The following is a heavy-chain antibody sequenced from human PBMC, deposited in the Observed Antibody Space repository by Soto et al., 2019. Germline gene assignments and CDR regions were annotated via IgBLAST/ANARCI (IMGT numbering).Heavy chain of an antibody. J-gene: IGHJ4*02. V-gene: IGHV3-30*03. CDR2: ISYDGTNK. D-gene: IGHD2-8*01. Sequence: QVQVVESGGGVVQPGRSLRLSCAASGVTFSRNGMHWVRQAPGKGLEWVARISYDGTNKYYADSVKGRFTISRDNSQKTLYLQINSLRTEDTAVYYCAREDDGRLGIDYWGQGTLVTVSS. CDR1: GVTFSRNG. CDR3: AREDDGRLGIDY.